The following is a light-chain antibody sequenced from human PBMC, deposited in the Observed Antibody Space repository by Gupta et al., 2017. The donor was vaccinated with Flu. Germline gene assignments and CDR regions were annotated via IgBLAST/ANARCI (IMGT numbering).Light chain of an antibody. CDR1: QEISSY. CDR2: TAS. J-gene: IGKJ3*01. CDR3: QQLNSYPLT. Sequence: PSFLSASVGDRVTITCRASQEISSYLAWYQQKPGEAPNLLIFTASTVQSGVPSRFSGSGSGTDFTLTIDSLQPEDFATYYCQQLNSYPLTFGHGTTVDIK. V-gene: IGKV1-9*01.